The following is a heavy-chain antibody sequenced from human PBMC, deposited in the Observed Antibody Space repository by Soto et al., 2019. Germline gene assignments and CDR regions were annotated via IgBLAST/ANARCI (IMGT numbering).Heavy chain of an antibody. Sequence: SVKVSCKAPGGTFSSYAISWVRQAPGQGLEWMGGIIPIFGTANYAQKFQGRVTITADESTSTAYMELSSLRSEDTAVYYCARDFYGSGFPGGYWGQGTLVTVSS. CDR1: GGTFSSYA. J-gene: IGHJ4*02. CDR2: IIPIFGTA. V-gene: IGHV1-69*13. CDR3: ARDFYGSGFPGGY. D-gene: IGHD3-10*01.